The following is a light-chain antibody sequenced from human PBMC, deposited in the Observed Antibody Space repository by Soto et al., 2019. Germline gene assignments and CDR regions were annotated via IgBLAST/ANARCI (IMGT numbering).Light chain of an antibody. CDR3: QQFSSYPLT. V-gene: IGKV3-20*01. J-gene: IGKJ4*01. Sequence: EIVMTQSPATLSLPLRERATLSCKAGRNVSNSYLAWYQQKPGQAPRLLIYDASSRATGIPDRFSGGGSGTDFTLTISRLEPEDFAVYYCQQFSSYPLTFGGGTKVDIK. CDR1: RNVSNSY. CDR2: DAS.